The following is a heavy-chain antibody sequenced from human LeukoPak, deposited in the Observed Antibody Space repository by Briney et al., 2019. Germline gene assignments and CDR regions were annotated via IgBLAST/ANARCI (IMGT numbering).Heavy chain of an antibody. CDR2: IYTSGST. Sequence: PSETLSLTCTVSGGSISSYYWSWLRQPAGKGLEWIGRIYTSGSTNYNPSLKSRVTMSVDTSKNQFSLKLSSVTAADTAVYYCARALPGPGYYYYYSMDVWGKGTTVTVSS. V-gene: IGHV4-4*07. CDR1: GGSISSYY. J-gene: IGHJ6*03. CDR3: ARALPGPGYYYYYSMDV.